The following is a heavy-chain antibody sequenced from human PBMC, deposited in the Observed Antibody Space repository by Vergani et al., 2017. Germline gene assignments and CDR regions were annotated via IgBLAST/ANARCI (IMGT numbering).Heavy chain of an antibody. CDR2: INPRGGHT. CDR3: ARGDYGILTGYRY. J-gene: IGHJ4*02. D-gene: IGHD3-9*01. V-gene: IGHV1-46*03. Sequence: QVQVVQSGAEVKKSGASVKVSCKTSGYTFSNYYMHWVRQAPGQGIEWMGIINPRGGHTNYAQKFQGRVTMTRDTSTSTVYMELSSLRSEDTAIYYCARGDYGILTGYRYWGQGTLVTVSA. CDR1: GYTFSNYY.